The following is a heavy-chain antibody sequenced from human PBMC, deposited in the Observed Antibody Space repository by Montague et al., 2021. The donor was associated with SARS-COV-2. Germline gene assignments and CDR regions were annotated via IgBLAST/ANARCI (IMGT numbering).Heavy chain of an antibody. CDR3: ARQLRVRRTWQVGDYNHYGMDV. D-gene: IGHD3-10*01. CDR1: GGSISNYH. CDR2: IYYSGST. Sequence: SETLSLTCTVSGGSISNYHWNWIRQPPGKGLEWIAYIYYSGSTNYNPSLQSRVTISVDTSRNQFSLRLTSVTAADTAVYYCARQLRVRRTWQVGDYNHYGMDVWGQGNTVSVSS. V-gene: IGHV4-59*08. J-gene: IGHJ6*02.